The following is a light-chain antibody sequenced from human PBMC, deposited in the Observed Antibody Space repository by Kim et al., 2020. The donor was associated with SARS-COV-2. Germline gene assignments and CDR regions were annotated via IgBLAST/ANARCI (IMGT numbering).Light chain of an antibody. CDR3: QQGTTFPWT. CDR2: GAS. J-gene: IGKJ1*01. Sequence: AAVGDTVTLTCRASQSIGPWLAWYQQKPGKAPKLLIAGASDLETGVPSRFSGSGSGTDFTLTISSLQHEDFATYYCQQGTTFPWTFGPGTKVDIK. CDR1: QSIGPW. V-gene: IGKV1-12*01.